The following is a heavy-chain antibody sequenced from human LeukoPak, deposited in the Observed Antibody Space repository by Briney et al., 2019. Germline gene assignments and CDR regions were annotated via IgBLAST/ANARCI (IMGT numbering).Heavy chain of an antibody. Sequence: GESLKISCNGSGYSFTSYWIGWVRQMPGKGLEWMVIIYPGDSDTRYSPSFQGQVTISADTSISTAYLQWSSLKASDTAMYYCARSTYYDSSGYYSNWFDPWGQGNLVTVSS. CDR2: IYPGDSDT. V-gene: IGHV5-51*01. D-gene: IGHD3-22*01. J-gene: IGHJ5*02. CDR1: GYSFTSYW. CDR3: ARSTYYDSSGYYSNWFDP.